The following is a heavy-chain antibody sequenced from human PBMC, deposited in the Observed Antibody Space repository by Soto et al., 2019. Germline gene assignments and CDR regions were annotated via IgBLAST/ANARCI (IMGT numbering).Heavy chain of an antibody. D-gene: IGHD3-9*01. J-gene: IGHJ4*02. Sequence: TLSLTCTVSGGPISSGGYSWSWIRQHLGKGLEWIGYIYYSGSTNYNPSLKSRVTISVDTSKNQFSLKLSSVTAADTAVYYCARGRELVIIEYYFDYWGQGTLVTVSS. CDR3: ARGRELVIIEYYFDY. CDR1: GGPISSGGYS. V-gene: IGHV4-31*03. CDR2: IYYSGST.